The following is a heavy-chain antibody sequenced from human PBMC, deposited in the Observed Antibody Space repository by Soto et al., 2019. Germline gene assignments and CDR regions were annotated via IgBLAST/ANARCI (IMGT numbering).Heavy chain of an antibody. V-gene: IGHV3-30*03. Sequence: QVQLVESGGGVVQPGRSLRLSCAVSGFTVSTYGMHWVRQAPGKGLEWVAVISRDGGTKYYADSVKGRFTISKDNSRNTLYLEMNNLRGDDMGVYYCTGEVASGDWGQGTLVTVSS. D-gene: IGHD2-8*02. CDR3: TGEVASGD. J-gene: IGHJ4*02. CDR1: GFTVSTYG. CDR2: ISRDGGTK.